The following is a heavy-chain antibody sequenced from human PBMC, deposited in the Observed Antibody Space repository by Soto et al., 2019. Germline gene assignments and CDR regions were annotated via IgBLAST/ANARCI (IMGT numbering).Heavy chain of an antibody. CDR2: IYYTGAT. D-gene: IGHD3-10*01. CDR1: GASMSSGGHS. J-gene: IGHJ6*02. CDR3: ARAPPGPSPRWDV. Sequence: QVQLQESGPGLVKPSQTVSLTCAVSGASMSSGGHSWSWIRQSPGRGLEWIGYIYYTGATYYNPSLKSRVTLSIDKSTNQFSLHCNPVTASDTAVYYCARAPPGPSPRWDVWGQGTTVTVAS. V-gene: IGHV4-30-2*06.